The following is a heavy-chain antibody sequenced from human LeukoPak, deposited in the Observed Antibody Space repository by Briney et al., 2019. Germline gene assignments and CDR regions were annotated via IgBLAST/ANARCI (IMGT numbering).Heavy chain of an antibody. CDR3: ARAIKGIAAAGTHWFDP. V-gene: IGHV1-2*02. D-gene: IGHD6-13*01. CDR1: GYTFTGYY. J-gene: IGHJ5*02. Sequence: ASVKVSCKASGYTFTGYYMHWVRQAPGQGLEWMGWINPNSGGTNYAQKFQGRVTMTRDTSISTAYMELSRLRSDDTAVYYCARAIKGIAAAGTHWFDPWGQGTLVTVSS. CDR2: INPNSGGT.